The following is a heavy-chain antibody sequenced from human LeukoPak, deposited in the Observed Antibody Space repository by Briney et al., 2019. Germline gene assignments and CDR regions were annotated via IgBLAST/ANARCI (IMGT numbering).Heavy chain of an antibody. CDR2: ISYDGSNK. Sequence: PGGSLRLSCAASGFTFSSYAMHWVRQAPGKGLEWVAVISYDGSNKYYADSVKGRFTISRDNSKNTLYLQMNSLRAEDTAVYYCARSARAFDIWGQGTMVTVFS. CDR1: GFTFSSYA. J-gene: IGHJ3*02. CDR3: ARSARAFDI. V-gene: IGHV3-30-3*01.